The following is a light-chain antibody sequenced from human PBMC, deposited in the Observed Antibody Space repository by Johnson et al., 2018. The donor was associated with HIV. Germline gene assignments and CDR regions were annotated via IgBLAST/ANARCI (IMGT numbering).Light chain of an antibody. V-gene: IGLV1-51*02. CDR1: SSTFGNSY. CDR3: ATWDTSLSTGGV. J-gene: IGLJ1*01. Sequence: QSVLTQPPSVSAAPGQRVTISCSGASSTFGNSYISWYQLLPGSPPKLLVFKNNERPSGIPYRFSGSNSGTSATLDITGLQTGDEADYYCATWDTSLSTGGVFGTGTKVTVL. CDR2: KNN.